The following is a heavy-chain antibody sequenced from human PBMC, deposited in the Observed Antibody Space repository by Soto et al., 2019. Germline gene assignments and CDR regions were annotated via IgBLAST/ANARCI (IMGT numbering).Heavy chain of an antibody. Sequence: SETLSLTCTVSGVSVSRGTYYWSWIRQPPGKELEYIGYIYYSGSTNYNPSLRSRVTISVDTSKNQFSLKLSSVTAADTAVYYCARRYNYGPFDYWGQGTLVTVSS. D-gene: IGHD5-18*01. CDR2: IYYSGST. CDR3: ARRYNYGPFDY. V-gene: IGHV4-61*01. CDR1: GVSVSRGTYY. J-gene: IGHJ4*02.